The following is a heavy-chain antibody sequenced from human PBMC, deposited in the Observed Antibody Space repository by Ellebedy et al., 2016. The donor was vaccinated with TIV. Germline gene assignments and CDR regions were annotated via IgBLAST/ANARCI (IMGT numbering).Heavy chain of an antibody. J-gene: IGHJ5*02. V-gene: IGHV3-21*01. Sequence: PGGSLRLSCAASGFSFSSYIMNWVRQAPGKAPAWVSSISRDSSDLSYADSGKGRFTISRDNAKNLLYLQMNTLGVEDTAVYYCAAGSREYWFDPWGQGTLVTVSS. CDR2: ISRDSSDL. CDR3: AAGSREYWFDP. CDR1: GFSFSSYI. D-gene: IGHD3-10*01.